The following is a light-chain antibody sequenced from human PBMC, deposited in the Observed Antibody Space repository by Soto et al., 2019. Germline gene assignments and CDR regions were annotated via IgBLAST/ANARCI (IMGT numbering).Light chain of an antibody. J-gene: IGKJ5*01. Sequence: AIQMTQSPSSLSASVGDRVTITCRASQDIRNDLGWYQQKPGKAPKVLIYATSNLQSGVPSRFTGSRSDTDFPLTIGSLQPEDFASYYGLQDYNYPITFGQGTRLEIK. CDR3: LQDYNYPIT. CDR1: QDIRND. CDR2: ATS. V-gene: IGKV1-6*01.